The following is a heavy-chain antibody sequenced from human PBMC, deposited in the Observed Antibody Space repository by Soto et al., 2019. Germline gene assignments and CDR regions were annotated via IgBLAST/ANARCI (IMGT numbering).Heavy chain of an antibody. CDR3: ARAPGGDILTGYFPPIDY. D-gene: IGHD3-9*01. Sequence: GASVKVSCKASGYTFTSYAMHWVRQAPGQRLEWMGWINAGNGNTKYSQKFQGRVTITRDTSASTAYMELSSLRSEDTAVYYCARAPGGDILTGYFPPIDYWGQGTLVTVSS. CDR1: GYTFTSYA. J-gene: IGHJ4*02. CDR2: INAGNGNT. V-gene: IGHV1-3*01.